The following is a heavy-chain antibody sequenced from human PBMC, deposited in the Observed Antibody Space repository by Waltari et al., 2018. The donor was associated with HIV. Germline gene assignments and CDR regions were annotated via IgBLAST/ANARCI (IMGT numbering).Heavy chain of an antibody. CDR2: ISGSVGSR. V-gene: IGHV3-23*04. D-gene: IGHD3-22*01. CDR3: AKDDSTGSSGYYPFHY. CDR1: GLTFTNYA. Sequence: EVQLVESGGGLVQPGGSLRLSCAASGLTFTNYAMNWVRQAPGNGLEWVSVISGSVGSRYYADSVKGRFTIARDNSNNTLYLQMNSLRAEDTAVYYCAKDDSTGSSGYYPFHYWGQGTLITVSS. J-gene: IGHJ4*02.